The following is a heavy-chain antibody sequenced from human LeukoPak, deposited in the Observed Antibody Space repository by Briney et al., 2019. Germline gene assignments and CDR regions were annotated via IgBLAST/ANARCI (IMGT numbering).Heavy chain of an antibody. CDR3: AGHAYSHYYDSSGGFDY. CDR2: IYTSGST. D-gene: IGHD3-22*01. J-gene: IGHJ4*02. Sequence: SETLSLTCTASGGSISSYYWSWIRQPPGKGLEWIGYIYTSGSTNYNPSLKSRVTISVDTSKNQFSLKLSSVTAADTAAYYCAGHAYSHYYDSSGGFDYWGQGTLVTVSS. V-gene: IGHV4-4*09. CDR1: GGSISSYY.